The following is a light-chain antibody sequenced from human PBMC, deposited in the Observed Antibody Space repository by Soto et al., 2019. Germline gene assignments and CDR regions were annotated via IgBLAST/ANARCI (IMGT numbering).Light chain of an antibody. CDR1: QSVTSSY. CDR2: VAS. J-gene: IGKJ1*01. V-gene: IGKV3-20*01. CDR3: QQYGSSPWT. Sequence: EIVLTQSPGTLSLSPGERASLSCRASQSVTSSYLAWYQQKPGQAPRLLIYVASNRATGIPDRFSGSGSGKYFTLTINRLEPEDFAVYYCQQYGSSPWTFGQGTKVEIK.